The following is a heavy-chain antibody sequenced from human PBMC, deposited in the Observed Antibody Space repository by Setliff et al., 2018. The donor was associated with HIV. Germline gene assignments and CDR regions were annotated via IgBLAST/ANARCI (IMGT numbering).Heavy chain of an antibody. CDR1: GYSINSDYY. D-gene: IGHD2-8*01. CDR3: AKFYCPHGVCYGFDI. Sequence: KTSETLSLTCTVSGYSINSDYYWGWIRQPPGKGLEWIGIAYHTGIAYYKPSLLSRASISLDTSRNQFSLKLTSVTAADTAVYYCAKFYCPHGVCYGFDIWGQGTMVTVSS. J-gene: IGHJ3*02. V-gene: IGHV4-38-2*02. CDR2: AYHTGIA.